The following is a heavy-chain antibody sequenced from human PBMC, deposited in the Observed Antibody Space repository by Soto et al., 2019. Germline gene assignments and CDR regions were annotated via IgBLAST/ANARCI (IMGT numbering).Heavy chain of an antibody. CDR2: ISSNGGST. Sequence: PGGSLRLSCAASGFTFSSYSMHWVRQAPGKGLEYVSAISSNGGSTDYANSVKGRFTISRDNSKNTLYLQMGSLRAEDMAVYYCARGPNVYHFDYWGQGTLVTVS. CDR1: GFTFSSYS. J-gene: IGHJ4*02. V-gene: IGHV3-64*01. CDR3: ARGPNVYHFDY.